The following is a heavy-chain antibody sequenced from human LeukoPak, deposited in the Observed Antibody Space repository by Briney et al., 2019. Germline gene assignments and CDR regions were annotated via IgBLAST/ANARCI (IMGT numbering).Heavy chain of an antibody. J-gene: IGHJ4*02. D-gene: IGHD3-16*02. V-gene: IGHV4-30-4*01. CDR2: IYYSGST. CDR3: ARQSHTEGLRLGELSLAYFDY. Sequence: SSETLSLTCTVSGGSISSGDYYWSWIRQPPGKGLEWIGYIYYSGSTYYNPSLKSRVTISVDTSKNQFSLKLSSVTAADTAVYYCARQSHTEGLRLGELSLAYFDYWGQGTLVTVSS. CDR1: GGSISSGDYY.